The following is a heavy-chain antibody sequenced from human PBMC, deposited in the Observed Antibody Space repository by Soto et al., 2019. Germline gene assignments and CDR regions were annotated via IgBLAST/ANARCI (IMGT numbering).Heavy chain of an antibody. CDR1: GFTFSSYA. Sequence: EVPLLESGGGLVQPGGSLRLSCAASGFTFSSYAMSWVRQAPGKGLEWVSAISGSGGSTYYADSVKGRFTISRDNSKNTLYLQMNSQRAEDTAVYYCAKGKFLDNWFDPWGQGTLVTVAS. V-gene: IGHV3-23*01. J-gene: IGHJ5*02. CDR3: AKGKFLDNWFDP. D-gene: IGHD3-3*01. CDR2: ISGSGGST.